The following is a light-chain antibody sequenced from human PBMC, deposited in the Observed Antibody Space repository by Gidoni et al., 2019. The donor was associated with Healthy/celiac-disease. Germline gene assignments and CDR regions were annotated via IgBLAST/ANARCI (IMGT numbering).Light chain of an antibody. CDR2: RNT. J-gene: IGLJ1*01. CDR3: AAWDDSLSGHYV. V-gene: IGLV1-47*01. Sequence: QSVLTQPPSASGTPGQRVTISCSGSSSNIGSNYVYWYQHLPGTAPKLLIYRNTQRPSGVPDRFSGSKSGTSASLAISGLRSEDEADYYCAAWDDSLSGHYVFGTGTKVTVL. CDR1: SSNIGSNY.